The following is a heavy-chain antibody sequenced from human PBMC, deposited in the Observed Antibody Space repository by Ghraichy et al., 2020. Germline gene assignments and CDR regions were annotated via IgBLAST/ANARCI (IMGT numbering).Heavy chain of an antibody. Sequence: SETLSLTCAVYGGPFNGHYWTWIRQLPGKGLEWIGEINHSGSATYKPSLRGRVTMSVDTSKNQFSLKLNSLTAADTAVYFCARGLRVVVLTDSLSWFDTCGQGTPVTGAS. J-gene: IGHJ5*02. CDR1: GGPFNGHY. V-gene: IGHV4-34*01. CDR3: ARGLRVVVLTDSLSWFDT. D-gene: IGHD2-21*02. CDR2: INHSGSA.